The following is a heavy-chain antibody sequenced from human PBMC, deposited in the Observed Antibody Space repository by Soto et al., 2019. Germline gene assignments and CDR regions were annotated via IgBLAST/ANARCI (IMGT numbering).Heavy chain of an antibody. CDR1: GFTFSSYN. CDR2: VSSYSSAI. V-gene: IGHV3-48*01. D-gene: IGHD5-12*01. CDR3: AKTLSGYQFDS. Sequence: EVQLVESGGGLVQPGGSLRLSCAASGFTFSSYNMNWVRQAPGKGLEWVSYVSSYSSAIYYADSVKGRFTISRDNADKSLFLQMNSLRAEDTGVYYCAKTLSGYQFDSWGQGTLVTVSS. J-gene: IGHJ4*02.